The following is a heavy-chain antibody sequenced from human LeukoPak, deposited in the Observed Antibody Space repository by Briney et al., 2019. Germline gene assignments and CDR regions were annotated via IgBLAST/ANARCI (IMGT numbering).Heavy chain of an antibody. V-gene: IGHV3-53*01. CDR1: GFTVITND. CDR3: ARGVEPLAANTLAY. CDR2: LYSDGNT. J-gene: IGHJ4*02. D-gene: IGHD1-14*01. Sequence: GGPLRLSCAASGFTVITNDMTWIREAPGKELEWVSVLYSDGNTKYADSVQGRFTISRDNSKNTLYLEMNSLSPDDTAVYYCARGVEPLAANTLAYWGQGTLVTVSS.